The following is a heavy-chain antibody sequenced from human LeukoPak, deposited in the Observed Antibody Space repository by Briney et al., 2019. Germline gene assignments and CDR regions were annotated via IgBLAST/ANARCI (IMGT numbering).Heavy chain of an antibody. J-gene: IGHJ4*02. CDR3: ARGKTTVTTSTFDY. CDR2: IFYSGST. CDR1: GGSISTYY. Sequence: SETLSLTCSVSGGSISTYYWTWIRQPPGKGLEWIGYIFYSGSTSYNPSLKSRVTISVDTSKNQFSLKLSSVTAADTAVYYCARGKTTVTTSTFDYWGQGTLVTVSS. V-gene: IGHV4-59*01. D-gene: IGHD4-17*01.